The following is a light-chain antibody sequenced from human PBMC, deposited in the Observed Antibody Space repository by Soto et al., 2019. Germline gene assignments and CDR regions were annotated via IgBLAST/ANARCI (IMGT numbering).Light chain of an antibody. CDR3: QQYGSSPYT. CDR2: GAS. CDR1: QSLSSTY. J-gene: IGKJ2*01. V-gene: IGKV3-20*01. Sequence: EIVLTQSPGPLSLSPGERATLSCRASQSLSSTYLAWYHQKPGQAPRLLIYGASSRATGIPDRFSGSGSGTDFTLTISRLEPEDFAVYYCQQYGSSPYTFGQGTKLEIK.